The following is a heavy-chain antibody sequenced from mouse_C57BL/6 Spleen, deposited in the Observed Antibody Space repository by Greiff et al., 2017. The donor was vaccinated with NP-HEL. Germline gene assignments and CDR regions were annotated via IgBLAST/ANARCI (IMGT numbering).Heavy chain of an antibody. Sequence: VQLQQPGAELVKPGASVKMSCKASGYTFTSYWITWVKQRPGQGLEWIGDIYPGSGSTNYNEKFKSKATLTVDTSSSTAYMQLSSLTSEDSAVYYCARYGYYGSSYGAYWGQGTLVTVSA. CDR3: ARYGYYGSSYGAY. J-gene: IGHJ3*01. CDR2: IYPGSGST. D-gene: IGHD1-1*01. CDR1: GYTFTSYW. V-gene: IGHV1-55*01.